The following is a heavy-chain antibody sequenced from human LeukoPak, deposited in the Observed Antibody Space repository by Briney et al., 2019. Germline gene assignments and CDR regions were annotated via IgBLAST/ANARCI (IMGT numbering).Heavy chain of an antibody. Sequence: GASVKVSCTASGYTFTGYYMHWVRQAPGQGIEWMGWINPNSGGTNYAQKFQGRVTMTRDPSISTAYMELSRLRSDDTAVYYCAREYYYDSSGRDYWGQGTLVTVSS. V-gene: IGHV1-2*02. CDR3: AREYYYDSSGRDY. J-gene: IGHJ4*02. D-gene: IGHD3-22*01. CDR1: GYTFTGYY. CDR2: INPNSGGT.